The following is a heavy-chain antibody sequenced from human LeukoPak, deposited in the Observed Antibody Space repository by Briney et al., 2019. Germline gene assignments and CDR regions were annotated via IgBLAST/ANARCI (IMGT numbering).Heavy chain of an antibody. CDR1: GFTFSSYG. CDR3: AKEIWPTVTIPGRTYFDY. V-gene: IGHV3-30*18. J-gene: IGHJ4*02. D-gene: IGHD4-17*01. Sequence: PPGGSLRLSCAASGFTFSSYGMHWVRQAPGKGLEWVAVISYDGSNKYYADSVKGRFTISRDNSKNTLYLQMNSLRAEDTAVYYCAKEIWPTVTIPGRTYFDYWGQGTLVTVSS. CDR2: ISYDGSNK.